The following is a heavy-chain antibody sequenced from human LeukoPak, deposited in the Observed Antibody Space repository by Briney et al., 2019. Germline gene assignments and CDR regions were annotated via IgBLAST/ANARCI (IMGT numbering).Heavy chain of an antibody. CDR2: IRYDGRNK. CDR1: GFTFISCG. V-gene: IGHV3-30*02. D-gene: IGHD1-7*01. Sequence: GGSLRLSCAASGFTFISCGMHWVRQAPGKGLEWVSFIRYDGRNKYYEDFVKGRFTISRDNSKNTLYLQMNSLRAEDTAVYYCAKRRGLELLYYYYMDVWGKGTTVTVSS. J-gene: IGHJ6*03. CDR3: AKRRGLELLYYYYMDV.